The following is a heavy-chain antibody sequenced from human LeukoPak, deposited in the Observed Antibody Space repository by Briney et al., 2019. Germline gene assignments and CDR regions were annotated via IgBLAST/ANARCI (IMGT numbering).Heavy chain of an antibody. D-gene: IGHD3-3*01. CDR3: AREAYYDCWSGYDTQFHYFDY. Sequence: ASVKVSCKASGYTFTSYGFSWVRQAPAQGLEWVGWISAYNGNTNYAQKLQGRVTMTTDTSTSTAYMELRSLRSDDTGVYYCAREAYYDCWSGYDTQFHYFDYWGQGTLVTVSS. CDR2: ISAYNGNT. CDR1: GYTFTSYG. V-gene: IGHV1-18*01. J-gene: IGHJ4*02.